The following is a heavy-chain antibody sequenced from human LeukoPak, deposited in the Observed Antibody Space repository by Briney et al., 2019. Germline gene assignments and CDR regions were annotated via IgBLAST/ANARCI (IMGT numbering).Heavy chain of an antibody. CDR2: IHYSGST. V-gene: IGHV4-59*08. CDR3: ASSRTSFTNPFDY. J-gene: IGHJ4*02. Sequence: PSETLSLTCTVSGGSISSYYWSWIRQPPGKGLEWIGYIHYSGSTNYNPSLKSRVTISVDTSKNQFSLKLSSVTAADTAIYCCASSRTSFTNPFDYWGQGTLVTVSS. CDR1: GGSISSYY. D-gene: IGHD3-3*01.